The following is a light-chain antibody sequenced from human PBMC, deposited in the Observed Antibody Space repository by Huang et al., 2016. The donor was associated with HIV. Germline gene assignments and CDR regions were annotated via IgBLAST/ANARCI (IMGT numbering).Light chain of an antibody. V-gene: IGKV3-20*01. J-gene: IGKJ3*01. CDR2: GAS. CDR1: QSVSSKY. CDR3: QQYDSSPIFT. Sequence: EIVLTQSPGTVSLSPGERATLSCRASQSVSSKYLAWYQQKPGQAPRLLIYGASYRATGIPDRFSGSGSGTDFTLTISRLEPEDFAVYYCQQYDSSPIFTFGHGTKVDIK.